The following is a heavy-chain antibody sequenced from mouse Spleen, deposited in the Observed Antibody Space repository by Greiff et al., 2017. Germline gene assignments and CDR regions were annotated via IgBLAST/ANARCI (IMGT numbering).Heavy chain of an antibody. D-gene: IGHD1-1*01. CDR2: IYPSDSET. CDR3: ARRGTTVVSDY. V-gene: IGHV1-61*01. Sequence: VQLQQPGAELVRPGSSVKLSCKASGYTFTSYWMDWVKQRPGQGLEWIGNIYPSDSETHYNQKFKDKATLIVDKSSSTAYMQLSSLTSEDSAVYYCARRGTTVVSDYWGQGTTLTVSS. J-gene: IGHJ2*01. CDR1: GYTFTSYW.